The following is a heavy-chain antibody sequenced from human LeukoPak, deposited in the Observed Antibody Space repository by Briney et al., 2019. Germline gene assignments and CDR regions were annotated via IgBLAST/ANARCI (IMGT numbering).Heavy chain of an antibody. CDR1: GFTLSNYW. CDR3: ASIQRYYYDSSGLNYS. J-gene: IGHJ5*02. CDR2: VKQDGSET. V-gene: IGHV3-7*01. D-gene: IGHD3-22*01. Sequence: GGSLRLSCAASGFTLSNYWMSWVRQAPGKGLEWVANVKQDGSETYYVDSVRGRFTFSRDNAKNSLYLQMNSLRAEDTALYYCASIQRYYYDSSGLNYSWGQGTLVTVSS.